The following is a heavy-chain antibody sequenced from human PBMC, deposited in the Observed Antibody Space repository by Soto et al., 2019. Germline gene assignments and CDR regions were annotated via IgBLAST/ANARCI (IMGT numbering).Heavy chain of an antibody. CDR1: GYTFTSYG. V-gene: IGHV1-18*04. CDR3: ARVYHQVVTANQGDY. D-gene: IGHD2-21*02. Sequence: GASVKVSCKASGYTFTSYGISWVRQAPGQGLEWMGWISAYNGNTNYAQKLQGRVTMTTDTSTSTAYMELRSLRSDDTAVYYCARVYHQVVTANQGDYWGQGTLVTVSS. CDR2: ISAYNGNT. J-gene: IGHJ4*02.